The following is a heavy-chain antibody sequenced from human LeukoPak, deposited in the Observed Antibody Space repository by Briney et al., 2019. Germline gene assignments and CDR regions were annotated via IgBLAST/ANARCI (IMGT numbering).Heavy chain of an antibody. CDR2: INHSGST. V-gene: IGHV4-34*01. J-gene: IGHJ4*02. CDR3: ARDAVGATTYDY. Sequence: SETLSLTCAVYGGSFSGYYWSWIRQPPGKGLEWIGEINHSGSTNYNPSLKSRVTMSVDTSKNQFSLKLSSVTAADTAVYYCARDAVGATTYDYWGQGTLVTVSS. CDR1: GGSFSGYY. D-gene: IGHD1-26*01.